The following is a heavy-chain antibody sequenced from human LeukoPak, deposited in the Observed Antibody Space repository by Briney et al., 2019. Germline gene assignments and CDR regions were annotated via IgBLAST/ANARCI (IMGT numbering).Heavy chain of an antibody. Sequence: GGSLRLSCAASGFTFSSYAMSWVRQAPGKGLEWVSAISGSGGSTYYADHGKGRFTIFEDNSTNTLYLRMNSLRAEDTAVYYCAKPYDSSGYSYGIDYWGQGTLVTVSS. J-gene: IGHJ4*02. CDR2: ISGSGGST. CDR1: GFTFSSYA. CDR3: AKPYDSSGYSYGIDY. V-gene: IGHV3-23*01. D-gene: IGHD3-22*01.